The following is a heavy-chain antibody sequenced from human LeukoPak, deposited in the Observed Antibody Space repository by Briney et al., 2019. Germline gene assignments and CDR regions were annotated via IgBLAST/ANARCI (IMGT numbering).Heavy chain of an antibody. CDR2: ISGSGGST. Sequence: GGSLRLSCAASGFTFSSYAMSWVRQAPGKGLEWVSAISGSGGSTYYADSVKGRFTISRDNAKNSLYLQMNSLRAEDTAVYYCARERGSWYEGNWFDPWGQGTLVTVSS. D-gene: IGHD6-13*01. V-gene: IGHV3-23*01. CDR1: GFTFSSYA. J-gene: IGHJ5*02. CDR3: ARERGSWYEGNWFDP.